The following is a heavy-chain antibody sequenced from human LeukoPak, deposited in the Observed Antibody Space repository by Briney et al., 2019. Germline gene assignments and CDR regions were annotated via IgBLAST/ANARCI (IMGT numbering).Heavy chain of an antibody. J-gene: IGHJ5*02. CDR3: AGSSWYGRLHGWFDP. Sequence: ASVKVSCKASGYTFTGYYMHWERQAPGQGLEWMGWINPNSGGTNYAQKFQGRVTMTRDTSISTAYMELSRLRSDDTAVYYCAGSSWYGRLHGWFDPWGQGTLVTVSS. D-gene: IGHD6-13*01. V-gene: IGHV1-2*02. CDR1: GYTFTGYY. CDR2: INPNSGGT.